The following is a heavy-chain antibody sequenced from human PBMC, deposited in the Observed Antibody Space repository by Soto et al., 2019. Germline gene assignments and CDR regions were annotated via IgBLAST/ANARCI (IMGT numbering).Heavy chain of an antibody. V-gene: IGHV4-4*07. D-gene: IGHD3-10*01. CDR3: ARDSGGEPLYYYYGMDV. J-gene: IGHJ6*02. CDR1: GGSISSYY. CDR2: IYTSGST. Sequence: PSETLSLTCTVSGGSISSYYWSWIRQPAGKGLEWIGRIYTSGSTNYNPSLKSRVTMSVDTSKNQFSLKLGSVTAADTAVYYCARDSGGEPLYYYYGMDVWGQGTTVTVSS.